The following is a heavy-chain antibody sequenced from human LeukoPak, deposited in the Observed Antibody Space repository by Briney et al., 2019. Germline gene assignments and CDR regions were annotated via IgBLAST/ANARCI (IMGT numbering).Heavy chain of an antibody. J-gene: IGHJ6*03. V-gene: IGHV1-46*01. CDR2: INPSGGST. CDR3: ARGGGYGWNRPQDYYYYMDV. Sequence: ASVKVSCKASGYTFTSYYMHWVRQAPGQGLEWMGIINPSGGSTTYAQKFQGRVTMTRDTSTSTVYMELSSLRSEDTALYYCARGGGYGWNRPQDYYYYMDVWGKGTTVTVSS. CDR1: GYTFTSYY. D-gene: IGHD1/OR15-1a*01.